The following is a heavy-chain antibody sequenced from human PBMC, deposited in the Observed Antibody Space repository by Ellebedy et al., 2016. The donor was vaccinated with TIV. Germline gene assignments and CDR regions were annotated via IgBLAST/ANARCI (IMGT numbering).Heavy chain of an antibody. J-gene: IGHJ4*02. CDR1: GYTFTGYY. Sequence: ASVKVSCKASGYTFTGYYIYWVRQFPGQGLEGMGRTNPNDGGTKYAQKFQDRVTMTSDTSISTAYMELNGLTSDDTAVYCCARSLTGTGPLGYWGQGTLITVSS. CDR3: ARSLTGTGPLGY. D-gene: IGHD7-27*01. V-gene: IGHV1-2*06. CDR2: TNPNDGGT.